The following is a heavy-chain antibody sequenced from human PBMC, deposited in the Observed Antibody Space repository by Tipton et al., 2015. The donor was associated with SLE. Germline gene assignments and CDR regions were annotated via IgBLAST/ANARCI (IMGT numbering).Heavy chain of an antibody. CDR3: ARDWGGTIEMATILYY. CDR1: GFTFSSYS. CDR2: ISSSSTYI. V-gene: IGHV3-21*03. D-gene: IGHD5-24*01. J-gene: IGHJ4*02. Sequence: GSLRLSCAASGFTFSSYSMNWVRQAPGKGLEWVSSISSSSTYIYYADSVKGRFTISRDNAKNSLFLQMNSLRAEDTAVYYCARDWGGTIEMATILYYWGQGTLVTVSS.